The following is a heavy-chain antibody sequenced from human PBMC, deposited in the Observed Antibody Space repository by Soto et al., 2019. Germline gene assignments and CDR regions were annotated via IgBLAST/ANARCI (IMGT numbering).Heavy chain of an antibody. CDR2: INTYNGNT. J-gene: IGHJ6*02. CDR1: GYTFTRYG. Sequence: QVQLVQSGAEVKNPGASVKVSCKASGYTFTRYGIAWARQTPGQGLEWMGWINTYNGNTNYAQNVQGRVTQTTDTHTSTAYWELRSLRSNATAIYYCAMVDVYVTPSPQDVWGQGTTVIVSS. D-gene: IGHD3-16*01. V-gene: IGHV1-18*01. CDR3: AMVDVYVTPSPQDV.